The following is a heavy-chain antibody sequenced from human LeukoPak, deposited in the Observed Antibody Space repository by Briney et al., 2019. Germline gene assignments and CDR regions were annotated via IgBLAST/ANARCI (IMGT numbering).Heavy chain of an antibody. CDR2: IKQDGSEK. Sequence: GGSLRLSCAASGFTFSSYWMSWVRQAPGKGLEWVANIKQDGSEKYYVDSVKGRFTISRDNAKNSLYLQMNSLRAEDTAVYYCARDLLWFGELLFSPAYFDYWGQGTLVTVSS. CDR1: GFTFSSYW. CDR3: ARDLLWFGELLFSPAYFDY. V-gene: IGHV3-7*01. D-gene: IGHD3-10*01. J-gene: IGHJ4*02.